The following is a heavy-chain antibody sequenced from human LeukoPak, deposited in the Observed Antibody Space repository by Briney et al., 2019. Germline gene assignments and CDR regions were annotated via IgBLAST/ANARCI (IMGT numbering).Heavy chain of an antibody. Sequence: KPGRSLRLSCTASGLTFGDYAMSWFRQAPGKGLEWVGFIRSKAYGGTTEYAASVKGRFTISRDDSKSIAYLQMNSLKTEDTAVYYCTRELLLWFGESIYFDYWGQGTLVTVSS. CDR3: TRELLLWFGESIYFDY. D-gene: IGHD3-10*01. V-gene: IGHV3-49*05. CDR1: GLTFGDYA. CDR2: IRSKAYGGTT. J-gene: IGHJ4*02.